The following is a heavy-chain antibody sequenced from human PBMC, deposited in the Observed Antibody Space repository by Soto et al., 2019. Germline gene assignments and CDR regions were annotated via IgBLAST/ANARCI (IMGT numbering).Heavy chain of an antibody. Sequence: SETLSLTCTVSGGSISSSSYYWGWIRQPPGKGLEWIGSIYYSGSTNYNPSLKSRVTISVDTSKNQFSLKLSSVTAADTAVYYCARIGIAAARDYYGMDVWGQGTTVTVSS. CDR3: ARIGIAAARDYYGMDV. CDR1: GGSISSSSYY. D-gene: IGHD6-13*01. J-gene: IGHJ6*02. V-gene: IGHV4-39*07. CDR2: IYYSGST.